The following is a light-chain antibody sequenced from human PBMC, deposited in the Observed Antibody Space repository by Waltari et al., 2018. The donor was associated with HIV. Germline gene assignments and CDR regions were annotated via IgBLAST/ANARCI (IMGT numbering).Light chain of an antibody. CDR3: GAWDSSLSAWV. CDR2: ENN. J-gene: IGLJ3*02. Sequence: QSVLTQPPSVSAAPGQKVTISCSGSSSNIGSNYLSWYQQLPGTAPKLLIYENNKRPSGIPDRFSGSKSGSSATLGITGLQTGDEADYYCGAWDSSLSAWVFGGGTKLTVL. CDR1: SSNIGSNY. V-gene: IGLV1-51*02.